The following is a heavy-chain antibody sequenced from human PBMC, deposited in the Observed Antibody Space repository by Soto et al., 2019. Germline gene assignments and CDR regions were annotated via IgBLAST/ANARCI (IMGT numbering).Heavy chain of an antibody. D-gene: IGHD2-15*01. Sequence: PGGSLRLSCAASGFTFSCYSMNWVRPVPGKGLGWVASIRSGSSHTNYADAVKGRLTISRDNANKSLYLQMNSLRAENTAIYYCASLGGYCAGGSRFPSYYGLDVWGQGTTVTVSS. V-gene: IGHV3-21*01. CDR2: IRSGSSHT. CDR3: ASLGGYCAGGSRFPSYYGLDV. J-gene: IGHJ6*02. CDR1: GFTFSCYS.